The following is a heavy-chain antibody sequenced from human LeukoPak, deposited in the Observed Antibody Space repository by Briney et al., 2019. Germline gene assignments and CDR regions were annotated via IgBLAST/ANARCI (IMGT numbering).Heavy chain of an antibody. V-gene: IGHV4-34*01. D-gene: IGHD3-22*01. Sequence: PSETLSLTCAVYGGSFSGYYWSWIRQPPGKGLEWIGEINNSGSTNYNPSLKSRVTISVDTSKNQFSLKLSSVTAADTAVYYCARGFLWSPLFSYYDSSGYYYWGQGTLATVSS. CDR3: ARGFLWSPLFSYYDSSGYYY. CDR1: GGSFSGYY. J-gene: IGHJ4*02. CDR2: INNSGST.